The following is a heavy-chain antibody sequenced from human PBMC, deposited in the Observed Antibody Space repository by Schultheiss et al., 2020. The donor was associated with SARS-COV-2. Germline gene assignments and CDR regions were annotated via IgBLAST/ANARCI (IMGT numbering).Heavy chain of an antibody. CDR2: LSSGGSI. Sequence: SQTLSLTCTVSGGSIRSSSYYWGWIRQPPGKGLEWIGRLSSGGSIHYNPSLEGRVTMSIDTSKNQFSLKLSSVTAADTAVYYCARLGEYCSSTSCYDPYYGMDVWGQGTTVTVSS. CDR3: ARLGEYCSSTSCYDPYYGMDV. D-gene: IGHD2-2*01. CDR1: GGSIRSSSYY. J-gene: IGHJ6*02. V-gene: IGHV4-39*01.